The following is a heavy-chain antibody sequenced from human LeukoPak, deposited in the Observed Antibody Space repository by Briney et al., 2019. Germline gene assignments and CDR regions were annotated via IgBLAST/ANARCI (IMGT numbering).Heavy chain of an antibody. V-gene: IGHV3-9*01. CDR3: AKAYTSSGGSFDY. CDR2: ISWNSGSI. J-gene: IGHJ4*02. CDR1: GFTFDDYA. Sequence: GGSPRLSCVASGFTFDDYAIHWVRQAPGKGLQWVSGISWNSGSIGYADSVKGRFTISRDNAKNSLYLQMNSLRAEDTAFYYCAKAYTSSGGSFDYWGQGTLVTVSS. D-gene: IGHD6-25*01.